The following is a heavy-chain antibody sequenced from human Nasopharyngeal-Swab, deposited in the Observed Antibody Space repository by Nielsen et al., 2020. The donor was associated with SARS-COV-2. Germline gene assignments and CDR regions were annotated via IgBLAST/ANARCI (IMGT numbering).Heavy chain of an antibody. CDR2: IKSKTDGGTT. CDR3: LVTMVRGVIHPIDY. CDR1: GFTFSSAW. Sequence: GESLKISCAASGFTFSSAWMSWVRQAPGKGLEWVGRIKSKTDGGTTDYAAPVKGRFTISRDDSKNTLYLQMNSLKTEDTAVYYCLVTMVRGVIHPIDYWGQGTLVTVSS. D-gene: IGHD3-10*01. V-gene: IGHV3-15*01. J-gene: IGHJ4*02.